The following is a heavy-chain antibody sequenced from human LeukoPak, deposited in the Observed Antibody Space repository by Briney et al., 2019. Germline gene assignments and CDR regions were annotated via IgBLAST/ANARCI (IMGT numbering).Heavy chain of an antibody. Sequence: PSETLSLTCTVSGGSISPYYWSWIRQTPGKGLEWIGYILYSGTTANYNPSLKSRVTISVDTSKNQFSLKLSSVTAADTAVYYCARVGDWNDLVYWGQGTLVTVSS. D-gene: IGHD1-1*01. CDR3: ARVGDWNDLVY. CDR1: GGSISPYY. V-gene: IGHV4-59*01. J-gene: IGHJ4*02. CDR2: ILYSGTTA.